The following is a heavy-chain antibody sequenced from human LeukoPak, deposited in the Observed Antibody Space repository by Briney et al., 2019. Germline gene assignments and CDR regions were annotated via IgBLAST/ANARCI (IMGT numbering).Heavy chain of an antibody. D-gene: IGHD6-13*01. J-gene: IGHJ4*02. Sequence: GASVTVSCRASGYTFTSYYMHWVRQAPGQGLEWMGIINPSGGSTSYAQKFQGRVTMTRDTSTSTVYMELSSLRSEDTAVYYCARDGKVAAAGDYWGQGTLVTVSS. CDR2: INPSGGST. V-gene: IGHV1-46*01. CDR1: GYTFTSYY. CDR3: ARDGKVAAAGDY.